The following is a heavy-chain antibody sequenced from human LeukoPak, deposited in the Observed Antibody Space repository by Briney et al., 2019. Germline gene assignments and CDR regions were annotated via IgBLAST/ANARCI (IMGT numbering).Heavy chain of an antibody. Sequence: GGSLRLSCAASGFTFSSYGMHWVRQAPGKGLEWVAVIWYDGSNKYYADSVRGRFTISRDNSKNTLYLQMNSLRAEDTAVYYCARGYDDSSGRPRYFDYWGQGTLVTVSS. D-gene: IGHD3-22*01. CDR2: IWYDGSNK. CDR1: GFTFSSYG. J-gene: IGHJ4*02. CDR3: ARGYDDSSGRPRYFDY. V-gene: IGHV3-33*01.